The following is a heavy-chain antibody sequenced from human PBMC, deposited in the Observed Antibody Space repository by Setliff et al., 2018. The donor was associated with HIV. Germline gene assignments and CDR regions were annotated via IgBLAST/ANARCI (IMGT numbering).Heavy chain of an antibody. CDR1: GGPLSGYC. V-gene: IGHV4-34*01. D-gene: IGHD1-26*01. CDR3: TRGPARRYPGSTVYGL. J-gene: IGHJ1*01. CDR2: IDDSGDT. Sequence: ETLSLTCGLYGGPLSGYCWTWIRQSPEKGLEWIGEIDDSGDTKYNPSLMSRLSMSVEKSKNEFSLKVTSLTAADTAVYFCTRGPARRYPGSTVYGLWGQGTPVTVSS.